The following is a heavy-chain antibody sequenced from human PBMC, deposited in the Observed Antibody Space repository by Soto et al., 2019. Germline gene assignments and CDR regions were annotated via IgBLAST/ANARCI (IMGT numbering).Heavy chain of an antibody. CDR2: IYSGGGT. CDR1: GVNVSSNY. V-gene: IGHV3-53*01. J-gene: IGHJ4*02. CDR3: ARGGGTTAFDY. D-gene: IGHD1-7*01. Sequence: PGGSQRLSSTVSGVNVSSNYRTWVRQAPGKGLDWVSVIYSGGGTYFADSVKGRFTFSRDNSKNTLYLQMNSLRAEDTAVYYCARGGGTTAFDYWGLGTLVTVSS.